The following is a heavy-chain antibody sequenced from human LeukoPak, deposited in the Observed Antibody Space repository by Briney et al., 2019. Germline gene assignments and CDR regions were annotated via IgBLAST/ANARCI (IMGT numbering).Heavy chain of an antibody. V-gene: IGHV4-39*06. Sequence: SETLSLTCTVSGGSISSSSYYWGWIRQPPGKGLEWIGSIYYSGSTYYNPSLKSRVTMSVDTSKNQFPLKLSSVTAADTAVYYCARELVVVAATIDYWGQGTLVTVSS. CDR3: ARELVVVAATIDY. D-gene: IGHD2-15*01. CDR1: GGSISSSSYY. J-gene: IGHJ4*02. CDR2: IYYSGST.